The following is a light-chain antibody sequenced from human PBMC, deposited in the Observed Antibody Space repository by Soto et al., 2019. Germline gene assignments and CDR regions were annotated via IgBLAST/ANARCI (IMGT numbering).Light chain of an antibody. CDR1: GSDVGGYNY. J-gene: IGLJ1*01. V-gene: IGLV2-11*01. CDR3: CSYAGSYSYV. Sequence: QSVLTQPRSVSGSPGQSVAISCTGTGSDVGGYNYVSWYQQHPGKAPKLMIYDVTKRPSGVPDRFSASKSGNTASLTISGLQADDEADYYCCSYAGSYSYVLGNGTKVT. CDR2: DVT.